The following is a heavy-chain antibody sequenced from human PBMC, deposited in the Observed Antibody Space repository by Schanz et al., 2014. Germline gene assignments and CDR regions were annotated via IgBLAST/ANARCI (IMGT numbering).Heavy chain of an antibody. CDR3: AKNQYDDVDLSSFYFDF. V-gene: IGHV3-66*01. J-gene: IGHJ4*02. Sequence: EVQLVESGGGLVQPGGSLRLSCAVSGFIVRSNYMTWVRQAPGKGLEWVSFVHPGGSTYYPDSVKGRFTISRYSSKNTLYLQMNSLTPEDTAIYYCAKNQYDDVDLSSFYFDFWGQGTLVTVSS. CDR2: VHPGGST. D-gene: IGHD3-10*02. CDR1: GFIVRSNY.